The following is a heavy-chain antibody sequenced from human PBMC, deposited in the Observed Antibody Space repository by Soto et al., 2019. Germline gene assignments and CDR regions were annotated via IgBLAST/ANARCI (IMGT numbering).Heavy chain of an antibody. V-gene: IGHV1-8*01. Sequence: QVQLVQSGAEVKKPGASVKVSCKASGYTFTSYDINWVRQATGQGLEWMGWMNPNSGNTGYAQKFQGRVTMTRNTSISTAYMELSSLRSEDTAVYYCASYYYESSGYNFRYGMDVWGQGTTVTVS. CDR2: MNPNSGNT. CDR3: ASYYYESSGYNFRYGMDV. D-gene: IGHD3-22*01. J-gene: IGHJ6*02. CDR1: GYTFTSYD.